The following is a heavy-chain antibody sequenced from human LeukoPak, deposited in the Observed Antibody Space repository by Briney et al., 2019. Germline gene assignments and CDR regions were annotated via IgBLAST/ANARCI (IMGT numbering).Heavy chain of an antibody. Sequence: GGSLRLSCAASGFTVSSNYMSWVRQAPGKGLEWVSVIYSGGSTYYADSVKGRFTISRDNSKNTLYLQMNSLRAEDTAVYYCARGKGGYSGYGNFDYWGQGTLVTVSS. V-gene: IGHV3-53*01. CDR1: GFTVSSNY. CDR3: ARGKGGYSGYGNFDY. CDR2: IYSGGST. D-gene: IGHD5-12*01. J-gene: IGHJ4*02.